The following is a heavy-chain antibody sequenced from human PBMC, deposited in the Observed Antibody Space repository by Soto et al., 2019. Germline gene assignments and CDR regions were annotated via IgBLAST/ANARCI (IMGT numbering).Heavy chain of an antibody. CDR1: GFTFSSYS. J-gene: IGHJ4*02. Sequence: EVQLVESGGGLVKPGGSLRLSCAASGFTFSSYSMNWVRQAPGKGLEWVSSISSSSSYIYYSDSVKGRFTISRDNAKNSLYLQMNSLRAEDTAVYYCARDLYSSSARYFDYWGQGTLVTVSS. D-gene: IGHD6-6*01. CDR2: ISSSSSYI. CDR3: ARDLYSSSARYFDY. V-gene: IGHV3-21*01.